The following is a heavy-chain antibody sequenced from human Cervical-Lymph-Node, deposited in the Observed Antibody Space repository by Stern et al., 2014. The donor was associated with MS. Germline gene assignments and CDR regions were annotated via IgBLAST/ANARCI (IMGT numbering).Heavy chain of an antibody. V-gene: IGHV4-39*02. CDR1: GDSISSNIYY. Sequence: QVQLQESGPGLVKPSETLSLTCTVSGDSISSNIYYWVWIRQSPGKGLEWIGIIYYVGTPSFTPPLKSRSPMSVDPSTNHFSLSLTSVTAADTAVYFCARLYLIPLDAFDIWGPGTLVTVSP. CDR2: IYYVGTP. J-gene: IGHJ3*02. CDR3: ARLYLIPLDAFDI. D-gene: IGHD2-21*01.